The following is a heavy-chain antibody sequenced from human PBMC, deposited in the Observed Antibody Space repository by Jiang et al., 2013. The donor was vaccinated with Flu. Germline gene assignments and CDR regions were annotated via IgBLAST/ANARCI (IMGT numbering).Heavy chain of an antibody. J-gene: IGHJ3*02. CDR3: ARDPRLYCSSTSCNAFDI. V-gene: IGHV4-31*03. D-gene: IGHD2-2*01. CDR1: GGSISSGIYY. CDR2: IYYSGST. Sequence: GPGLVKPSQTLSLTCTVSGGSISSGIYYWSWIRQHPGKGLEWIGYIYYSGSTYYNPSLKSRVTISVDTSKNQFSLKLSSVTAADTAVYYCARDPRLYCSSTSCNAFDIWGQGTMVTVSS.